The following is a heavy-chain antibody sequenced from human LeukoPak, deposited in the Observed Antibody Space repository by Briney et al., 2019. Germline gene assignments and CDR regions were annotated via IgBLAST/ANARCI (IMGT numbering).Heavy chain of an antibody. V-gene: IGHV3-23*01. Sequence: GGSLRLSCAASGLTYSSYAMTWVRQAPGKGLEWVSSITGSGSSTYYADSVKGRFTISRDNSKNTLYVQMNSLRAEDTAVYFCAKPPRVVVVTAFDSWGQGTLVTVSS. D-gene: IGHD2-21*02. J-gene: IGHJ4*02. CDR1: GLTYSSYA. CDR3: AKPPRVVVVTAFDS. CDR2: ITGSGSST.